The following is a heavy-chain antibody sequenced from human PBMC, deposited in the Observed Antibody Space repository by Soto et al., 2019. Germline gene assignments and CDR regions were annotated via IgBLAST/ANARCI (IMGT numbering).Heavy chain of an antibody. CDR2: ISGSGGST. Sequence: TVCRHPLTKNSQAPGKGLEWVSTISGSGGSTNYADSVKGRFTISRDNSKNTLYLQMNSLRAEDTAVYYCTNGDIFPPHFDYWGQETLVTVAS. J-gene: IGHJ4*02. CDR1: TVCRHP. V-gene: IGHV3-23*01. CDR3: TNGDIFPPHFDY. D-gene: IGHD2-21*01.